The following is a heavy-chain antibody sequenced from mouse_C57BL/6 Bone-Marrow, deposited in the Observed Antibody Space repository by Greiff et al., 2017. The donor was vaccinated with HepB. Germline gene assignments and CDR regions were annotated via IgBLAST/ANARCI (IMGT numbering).Heavy chain of an antibody. V-gene: IGHV3-5*01. J-gene: IGHJ1*03. D-gene: IGHD1-1*01. CDR3: ARDYYGSPLYFDV. CDR1: GISITTGNYR. Sequence: EVKLMESGPGLVKPSQTVFLTCTVSGISITTGNYRWSWIRQFPGNKLEWIGYIYYSGTITYNPSHTSRTTITRDTHKNQFFLEMNSLTAEDTATYYCARDYYGSPLYFDVWGTGTTVTVSS. CDR2: IYYSGTI.